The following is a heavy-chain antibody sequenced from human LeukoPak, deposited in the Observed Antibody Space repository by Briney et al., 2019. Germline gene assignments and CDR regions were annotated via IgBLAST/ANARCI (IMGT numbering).Heavy chain of an antibody. Sequence: SQTLSLTCTVSGGSISSGDYYWSWIRQPPGTGLEWIGYIYYSGSTYYNPSLKSRVTISVDTSKNQFSLKLSSVTAADTAVYYCARAGYSSGWYNYYFDYWGQGTLVTVSS. J-gene: IGHJ4*02. D-gene: IGHD6-19*01. CDR2: IYYSGST. CDR3: ARAGYSSGWYNYYFDY. V-gene: IGHV4-30-4*01. CDR1: GGSISSGDYY.